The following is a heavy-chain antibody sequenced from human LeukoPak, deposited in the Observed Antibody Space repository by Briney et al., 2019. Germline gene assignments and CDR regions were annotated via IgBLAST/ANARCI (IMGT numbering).Heavy chain of an antibody. J-gene: IGHJ4*02. D-gene: IGHD5-12*01. CDR3: ARVVVVEATITYFDY. CDR1: GYTFTSYG. Sequence: ASVKVSCKASGYTFTSYGISWVRQAPGQELEWMGWISAYNGNTNYARKLQGRVTMTTDTSTSTAYMELRSLRSDDTAVYYCARVVVVEATITYFDYWGQGTLVTVSS. CDR2: ISAYNGNT. V-gene: IGHV1-18*04.